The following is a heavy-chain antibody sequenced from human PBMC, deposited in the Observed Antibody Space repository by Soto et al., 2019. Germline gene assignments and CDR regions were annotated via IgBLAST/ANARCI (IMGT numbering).Heavy chain of an antibody. D-gene: IGHD1-26*01. CDR2: INPNSGGT. V-gene: IGHV1-2*04. Sequence: VQLVQSGAEVKKPGASVKVSCKASGYTFTGYYIHWVRQAPGQGLEWMGWINPNSGGTNYAQKFQGWVTMTRDTSLSTAYMELSRLRSDDTAVYYCARSDSGNFVFDYWGQGTLVTVSS. CDR3: ARSDSGNFVFDY. CDR1: GYTFTGYY. J-gene: IGHJ4*02.